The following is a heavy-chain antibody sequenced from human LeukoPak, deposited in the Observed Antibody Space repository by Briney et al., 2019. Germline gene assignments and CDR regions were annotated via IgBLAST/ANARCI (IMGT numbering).Heavy chain of an antibody. CDR2: INHSGST. Sequence: SETLSLTCAVYGGSFSGYYWSWIRQPPGKGLEWIGEINHSGSTNYNPSLKSRVTISVDTSKNQFSLKLSSVTAADTAVYYCARHDSVVVTYYFDYGGQGTLVTVSS. CDR3: ARHDSVVVTYYFDY. V-gene: IGHV4-34*01. CDR1: GGSFSGYY. J-gene: IGHJ4*02. D-gene: IGHD2-21*02.